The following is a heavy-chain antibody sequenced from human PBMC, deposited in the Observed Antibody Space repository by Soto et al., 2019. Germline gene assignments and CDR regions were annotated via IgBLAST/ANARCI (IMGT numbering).Heavy chain of an antibody. CDR1: GGSISSSSYY. D-gene: IGHD4-17*01. Sequence: SETLSLTCTVSGGSISSSSYYWGWIRQPPGKGLEWIGSIYYSGSTYYNPSLKSRVTISVDTSKNQFSLKLSSVTAADTAVYYCARRGVTMSLDYGMDVWGQGTTVTVSS. V-gene: IGHV4-39*01. J-gene: IGHJ6*02. CDR2: IYYSGST. CDR3: ARRGVTMSLDYGMDV.